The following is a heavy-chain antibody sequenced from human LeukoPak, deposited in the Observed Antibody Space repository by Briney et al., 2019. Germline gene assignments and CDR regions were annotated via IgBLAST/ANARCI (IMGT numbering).Heavy chain of an antibody. CDR2: IYYSGST. V-gene: IGHV4-59*01. CDR1: GGSISTYY. J-gene: IGHJ6*03. D-gene: IGHD2-15*01. CDR3: ARQTLCSGGSCYPPRHMDV. Sequence: PSETLSLTCTVSGGSISTYYWSWIRQPPGKGLEWIGYIYYSGSTNYNPSLKSRVTISVDTSKNQFPLKLTSVTAADTAVYYCARQTLCSGGSCYPPRHMDVWGKGTTVTISS.